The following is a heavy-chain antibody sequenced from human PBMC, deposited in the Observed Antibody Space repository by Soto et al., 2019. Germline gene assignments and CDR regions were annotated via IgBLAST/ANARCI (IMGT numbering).Heavy chain of an antibody. V-gene: IGHV4-59*08. CDR1: GGSISSYY. CDR3: ARRGYGDYYYMGV. CDR2: IYYSGST. J-gene: IGHJ6*03. Sequence: SETLSLTCTVSGGSISSYYWSWIRQPPGKGLEWIGYIYYSGSTNYNPSLKSRVTISVDTSKNQFSLKLSTVTAADTAVYYCARRGYGDYYYMGVWGKGTTVTVSS. D-gene: IGHD4-17*01.